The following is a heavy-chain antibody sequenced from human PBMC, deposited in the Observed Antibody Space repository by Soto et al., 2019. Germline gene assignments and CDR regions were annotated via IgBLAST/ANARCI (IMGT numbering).Heavy chain of an antibody. CDR2: VFYTGFT. Sequence: SETLSLTCAVSGASISGSYYYWAWLRQSPGKGPEWIGSVFYTGFTSYNPSLESRVSVSVDTSKSQFSLKLSAVTAADTAVYYCATSQKGYNWNYFDRWGQGALVTVSS. D-gene: IGHD1-20*01. V-gene: IGHV4-39*01. J-gene: IGHJ4*02. CDR1: GASISGSYYY. CDR3: ATSQKGYNWNYFDR.